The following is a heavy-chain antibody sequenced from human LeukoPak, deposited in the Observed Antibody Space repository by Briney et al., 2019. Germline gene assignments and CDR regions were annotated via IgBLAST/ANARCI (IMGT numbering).Heavy chain of an antibody. Sequence: PGGSLRLSCAASGFTVSSNYMSWVRQAPGKGPEWVSVIYSGGSTYYADSVKGRFTISRDYSKNTLYLQMNSLRAEDTAVYYCARENNLGDYSRPPGYYYYGMDVWGQGTTVTVSS. D-gene: IGHD1/OR15-1a*01. V-gene: IGHV3-53*01. CDR3: ARENNLGDYSRPPGYYYYGMDV. J-gene: IGHJ6*02. CDR2: IYSGGST. CDR1: GFTVSSNY.